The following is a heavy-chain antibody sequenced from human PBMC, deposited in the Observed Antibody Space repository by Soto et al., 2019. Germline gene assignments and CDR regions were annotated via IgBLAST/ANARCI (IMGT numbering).Heavy chain of an antibody. CDR2: ISPSGGST. CDR3: AREGYSSSPRSPWFDP. J-gene: IGHJ5*02. Sequence: ASVKVSCKASGYTFTRFGIPWVRQAPGQGLEWMGLISPSGGSTSYAQKFQGRVTMTRDTSTSTVYMELSSLRSEDTAVYYCAREGYSSSPRSPWFDPWGQGTLVTVSS. CDR1: GYTFTRFG. V-gene: IGHV1-46*01. D-gene: IGHD6-13*01.